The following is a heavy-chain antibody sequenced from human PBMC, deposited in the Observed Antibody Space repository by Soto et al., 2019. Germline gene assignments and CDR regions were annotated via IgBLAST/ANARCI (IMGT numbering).Heavy chain of an antibody. D-gene: IGHD3-10*01. J-gene: IGHJ4*02. V-gene: IGHV3-33*01. CDR3: ACYGSGSYPPI. CDR1: GFTFSSYG. CDR2: IWYDGSNK. Sequence: QVQLVESGGGVVQPGRSLRLSCAASGFTFSSYGMHWVRQAPGKGLEWVAVIWYDGSNKYYADSVKGRFTISRDNSKNTLYLQMNSLRAEDTAVYYCACYGSGSYPPIWVQGTLVTDSS.